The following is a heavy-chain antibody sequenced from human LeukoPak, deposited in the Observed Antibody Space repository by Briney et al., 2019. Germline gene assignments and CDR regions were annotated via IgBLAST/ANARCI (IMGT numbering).Heavy chain of an antibody. Sequence: GGSLRLSCAASGCTFSSYSMNWVRQAPGKGLEWVSSISSSSSYIYYADSVKGRFTISRDNSKNTLYLQMNSLRAEDTAVYYCAKDRGYSYGSTWAFDYWGQGTLVTVSS. CDR3: AKDRGYSYGSTWAFDY. V-gene: IGHV3-21*04. CDR1: GCTFSSYS. D-gene: IGHD5-18*01. J-gene: IGHJ4*02. CDR2: ISSSSSYI.